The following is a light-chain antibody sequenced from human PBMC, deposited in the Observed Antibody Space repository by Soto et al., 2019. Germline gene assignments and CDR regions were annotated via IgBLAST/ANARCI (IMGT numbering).Light chain of an antibody. J-gene: IGKJ5*01. CDR1: QSLLHSNGYNY. V-gene: IGKV2-28*01. CDR3: IQALQTPIT. Sequence: VRSQSPRFLPLAPGEPACVCGRSIQSLLHSNGYNYLDWYLQKPGQSPHLLIYMGSIRASGVPDRFSGSGSGTDFTLKIGRVESEDVGVYYCIQALQTPITFGQGTRLEIK. CDR2: MGS.